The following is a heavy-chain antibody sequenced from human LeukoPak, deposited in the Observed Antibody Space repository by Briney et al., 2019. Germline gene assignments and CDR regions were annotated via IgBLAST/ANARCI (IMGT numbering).Heavy chain of an antibody. D-gene: IGHD3-16*01. CDR3: VKGTWGDV. CDR2: ISRSGDNT. V-gene: IGHV3-23*01. CDR1: GFTFSNYD. J-gene: IGHJ6*02. Sequence: TGGSLRLSCAVSGFTFSNYDMNWVRQAPGKGLEWVSIISRSGDNTFYADSVKGRFTISRDNSENTLYLQMNSLRVKDTAVYYCVKGTWGDVWGQGTTVTVSS.